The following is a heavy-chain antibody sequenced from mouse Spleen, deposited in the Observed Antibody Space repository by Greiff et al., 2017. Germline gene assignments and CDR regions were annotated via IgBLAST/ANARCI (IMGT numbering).Heavy chain of an antibody. Sequence: VQLQQPGAELVRPGSSVKLSCKASGYTFTSYWMHWVKQRPIQGLEWIGNIDPSDSETHYNQKFKDKATLTVDKSSSTAYMQLSSLTSEDSAVYYCARALYYYGSSSYAMDYWGQGTSVTVSS. V-gene: IGHV1-52*01. CDR3: ARALYYYGSSSYAMDY. CDR1: GYTFTSYW. J-gene: IGHJ4*01. D-gene: IGHD1-1*01. CDR2: IDPSDSET.